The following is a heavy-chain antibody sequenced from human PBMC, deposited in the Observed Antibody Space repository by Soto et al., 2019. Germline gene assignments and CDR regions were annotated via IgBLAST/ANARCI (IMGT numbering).Heavy chain of an antibody. CDR2: IYYSGST. CDR3: AIAYSRRGGERHYGMDV. Sequence: QVQLQESGPGLVKPSQTLSLTCTVSGGSISSADYYWSWIRQPPGKGLEWIGYIYYSGSTYYNPSLKSRVTISVDTSKNQFSLKLSSVTAADTAVYYCAIAYSRRGGERHYGMDVWGQGTTVTVSS. V-gene: IGHV4-30-4*01. CDR1: GGSISSADYY. J-gene: IGHJ6*02. D-gene: IGHD2-15*01.